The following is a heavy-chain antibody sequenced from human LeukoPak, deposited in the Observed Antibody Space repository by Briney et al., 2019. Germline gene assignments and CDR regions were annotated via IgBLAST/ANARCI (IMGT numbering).Heavy chain of an antibody. CDR2: VYYSGST. Sequence: SETLSLTCSVSGDSISRDYWNWIRQPPGKGLERIGYVYYSGSTNCNPSLKSRVTISVDTSKKQFSLKLSSATAADTAVYYCARVLDLSKRGLDAFDIWGQGTMVTVSS. CDR1: GDSISRDY. D-gene: IGHD3-16*01. V-gene: IGHV4-59*01. J-gene: IGHJ3*02. CDR3: ARVLDLSKRGLDAFDI.